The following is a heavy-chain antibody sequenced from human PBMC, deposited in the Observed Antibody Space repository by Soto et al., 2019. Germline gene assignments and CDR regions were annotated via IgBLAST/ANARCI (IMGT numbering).Heavy chain of an antibody. J-gene: IGHJ4*02. Sequence: GSLRLSCAASGFTFSIYAMNWVRQAPGKGLEWVSGISRSVGSTYYADSVKGRSTISRDNSRNTMYLQMNSLRAEDTAVYYCAAYHYGSGTLQVYWGQGTLVTVSS. CDR1: GFTFSIYA. CDR2: ISRSVGST. CDR3: AAYHYGSGTLQVY. V-gene: IGHV3-23*01. D-gene: IGHD3-10*01.